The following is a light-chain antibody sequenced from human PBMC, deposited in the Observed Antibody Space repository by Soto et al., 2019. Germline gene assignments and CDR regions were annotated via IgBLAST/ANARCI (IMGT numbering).Light chain of an antibody. Sequence: QSVLTQSASVSGSPGQSITISCTGTSSDVSNYIYVSWYQQHPGKAPKLIIYDVSSRPSGVSNRFSGSKSGNTASLTISGLQAEDEADYYCSSYTSSSTLYVFGTGTKLTVL. CDR1: SSDVSNYIY. J-gene: IGLJ1*01. V-gene: IGLV2-14*01. CDR3: SSYTSSSTLYV. CDR2: DVS.